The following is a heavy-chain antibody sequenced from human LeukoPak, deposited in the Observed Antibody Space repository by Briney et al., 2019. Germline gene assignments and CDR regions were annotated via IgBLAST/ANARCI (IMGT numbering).Heavy chain of an antibody. D-gene: IGHD6-6*01. Sequence: GGSLRLSCAASGFTFSSYWMSWVRQGPGRGLEWVAHIKHDGSEKYYVDSVEGRFTISRDNAKNSLYLQMNSLRAEDTAVYYCARHRAYSSSSPFDYWGQGTLVTVSS. J-gene: IGHJ4*02. V-gene: IGHV3-7*02. CDR1: GFTFSSYW. CDR2: IKHDGSEK. CDR3: ARHRAYSSSSPFDY.